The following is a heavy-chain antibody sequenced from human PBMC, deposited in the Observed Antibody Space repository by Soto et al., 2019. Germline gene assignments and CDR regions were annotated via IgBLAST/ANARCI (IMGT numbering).Heavy chain of an antibody. J-gene: IGHJ4*02. CDR1: GFTFSSYG. CDR3: AKGPAPITIFGAEDY. CDR2: ISYDGSNK. V-gene: IGHV3-30*18. D-gene: IGHD3-3*01. Sequence: QVQLVESGGGVVQPGRSLRLSCAASGFTFSSYGMHWVRQAPGKGLERVAVISYDGSNKYYADSVKGRFTISRDNSKNTLYLQMNSLRAEDTAVYYCAKGPAPITIFGAEDYWGQGTLVTVSS.